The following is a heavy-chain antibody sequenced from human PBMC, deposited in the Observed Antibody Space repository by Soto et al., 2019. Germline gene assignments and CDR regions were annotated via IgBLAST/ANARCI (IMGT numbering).Heavy chain of an antibody. D-gene: IGHD6-13*01. V-gene: IGHV1-69*10. CDR3: AREDSTDYYYYYGMDV. CDR1: GGTFSSYA. Sequence: AVQVSCKASGGTFSSYAISLVRQAPGQGLEWMGXIIXXLGTANXAXXXXXXVTITADKSTSTAYMELSSMRSEDTAVYYCAREDSTDYYYYYGMDVWGQGTTVTVS. J-gene: IGHJ6*02. CDR2: IIXXLGTA.